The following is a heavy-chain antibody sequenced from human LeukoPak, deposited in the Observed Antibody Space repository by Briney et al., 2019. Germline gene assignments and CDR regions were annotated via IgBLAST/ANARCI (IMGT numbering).Heavy chain of an antibody. CDR3: AKDEAVTGYSSGWYAYFDY. V-gene: IGHV3-23*01. CDR1: GFTFSSYA. CDR2: ISVSGGST. J-gene: IGHJ4*02. D-gene: IGHD6-19*01. Sequence: PGGSLRLSCAASGFTFSSYAMSWVRQAPEKGLEWVSGISVSGGSTYYADSVKGRFTISRDNSKNTLYLQMNSLRAEDTAVYYCAKDEAVTGYSSGWYAYFDYWGQGTLVTVSS.